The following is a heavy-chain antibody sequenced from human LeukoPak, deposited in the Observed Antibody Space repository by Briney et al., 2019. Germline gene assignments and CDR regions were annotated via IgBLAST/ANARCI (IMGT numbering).Heavy chain of an antibody. CDR2: ICCGGST. D-gene: IGHD3-10*01. CDR3: AKGGYGSGA. V-gene: IGHV4-59*01. Sequence: PSETLSLTCTVSGGSISSNYWSWIRQPPGKGLEWIGYICCGGSTNYNSSLKSRVTISVDTSKNQFSLKLSSVTAADTAVYYCAKGGYGSGAWGQGTLVTVSS. CDR1: GGSISSNY. J-gene: IGHJ5*02.